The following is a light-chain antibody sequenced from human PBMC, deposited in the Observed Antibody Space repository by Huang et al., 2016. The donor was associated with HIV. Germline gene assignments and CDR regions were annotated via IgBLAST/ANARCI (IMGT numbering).Light chain of an antibody. CDR2: WAS. Sequence: DIVMTQSPDSLAVSLGERDTINCKSSQSVSNSSNNKNYLAWYQQKPGLPPKLLIYWASARVPGVPDRFSGSGSGTDFTLIISSLQAEDVAVYYCQQYYNIPSLTFGGGTKVEIK. CDR3: QQYYNIPSLT. J-gene: IGKJ4*01. CDR1: QSVSNSSNNKNY. V-gene: IGKV4-1*01.